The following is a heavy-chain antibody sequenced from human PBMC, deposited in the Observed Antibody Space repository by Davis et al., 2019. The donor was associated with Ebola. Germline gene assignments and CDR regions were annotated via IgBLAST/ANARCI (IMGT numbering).Heavy chain of an antibody. CDR1: GYTFSNDE. V-gene: IGHV3-48*03. J-gene: IGHJ5*02. D-gene: IGHD2-8*01. Sequence: GGSLRLSCVASGYTFSNDEMSWVRQAPGKGLEWVSHITRSGNIIYYADSVKGRFTISRDNAKNSLYLQMNGLRAEDTAVYYCARVVLAEGDTWGQGALVSVSS. CDR3: ARVVLAEGDT. CDR2: ITRSGNII.